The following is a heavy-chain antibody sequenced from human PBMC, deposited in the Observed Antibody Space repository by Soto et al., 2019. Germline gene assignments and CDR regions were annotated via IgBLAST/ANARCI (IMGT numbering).Heavy chain of an antibody. D-gene: IGHD3-16*01. CDR1: GYTFTSYA. V-gene: IGHV1-18*01. CDR2: INTYNGNT. J-gene: IGHJ6*02. CDR3: AMVDVYVTPSPQDV. Sequence: ASVKVSCKASGYTFTSYAMHWVRQAPGQRLEWMGWINTYNGNTNYARNLQGRVTLTTDTSTSTAYMELTSLRSNDTAIYYCAMVDVYVTPSPQDVWGQGTTVTVSS.